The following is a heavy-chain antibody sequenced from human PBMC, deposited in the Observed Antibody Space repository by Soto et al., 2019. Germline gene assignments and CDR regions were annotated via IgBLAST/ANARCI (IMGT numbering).Heavy chain of an antibody. D-gene: IGHD3-10*01. J-gene: IGHJ4*02. Sequence: QVQLVESGGGVVQPGRSLRLSCAASGFTFSSYGMHWVRQAPGKGLEWVAVIWYDGSNKYYADSVKGRFTISRDNSKNPLYLQMNSLRAEDTAVYYCARTWRGSGSYSLLDYWGQGTLVTVSS. CDR1: GFTFSSYG. V-gene: IGHV3-33*01. CDR3: ARTWRGSGSYSLLDY. CDR2: IWYDGSNK.